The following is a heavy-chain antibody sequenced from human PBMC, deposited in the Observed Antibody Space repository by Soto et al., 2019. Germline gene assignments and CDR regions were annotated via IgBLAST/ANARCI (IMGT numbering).Heavy chain of an antibody. CDR2: TYYRGTT. V-gene: IGHV4-38-2*02. D-gene: IGHD5-18*01. Sequence: SQTLSLTCAVSGYSISSGYYWGWLRQPPGKGLEWIGYTYYRGTTKYNPSLNSRVTISADTSQNQISLKLTSVTAADTAVYYCAREVDSYGSTYFDYWGQGTPVTVSS. CDR1: GYSISSGYY. CDR3: AREVDSYGSTYFDY. J-gene: IGHJ4*02.